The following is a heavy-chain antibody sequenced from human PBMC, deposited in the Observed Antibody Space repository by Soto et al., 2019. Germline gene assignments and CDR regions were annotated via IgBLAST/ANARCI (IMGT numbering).Heavy chain of an antibody. Sequence: QVQLQQWGAGLLKPSETLSLTCAVYGGSFSGYYWSWIRQPPGKGLEWIGEINHSGSTNYNPSLKSRVTISVDTSKNQFSLKLSSVTDADTAVYYCARGRLVLLWFGEYYGMDVWGQGTTVTVSS. V-gene: IGHV4-34*01. J-gene: IGHJ6*02. D-gene: IGHD3-10*01. CDR1: GGSFSGYY. CDR2: INHSGST. CDR3: ARGRLVLLWFGEYYGMDV.